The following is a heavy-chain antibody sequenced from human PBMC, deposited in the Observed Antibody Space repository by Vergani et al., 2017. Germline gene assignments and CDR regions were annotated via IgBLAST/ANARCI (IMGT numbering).Heavy chain of an antibody. CDR1: GFTFDDYA. D-gene: IGHD1-26*01. CDR3: AKDSGSPSWYFDL. Sequence: EVQLVESGGVVVQPGGSLRLSCAASGFTFDDYAMHWVRQAPGEGLEWVSLISWDGGSTYYADSVKGRFTISRDNSKNSLYLQMNSLRAEDTALYYCAKDSGSPSWYFDLWGRGTLVTVSS. CDR2: ISWDGGST. J-gene: IGHJ2*01. V-gene: IGHV3-43D*04.